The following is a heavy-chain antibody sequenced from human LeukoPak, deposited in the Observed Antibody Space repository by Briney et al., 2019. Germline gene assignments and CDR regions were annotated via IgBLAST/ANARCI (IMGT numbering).Heavy chain of an antibody. V-gene: IGHV3-23*01. CDR1: GFTFRSYS. D-gene: IGHD4/OR15-4a*01. J-gene: IGHJ3*02. CDR2: ISGSGVSV. CDR3: AKDRANSYAFDI. Sequence: GGSLRLSCTASGFTFRSYSMNWVRQAPGKGLEWVSTISGSGVSVYYADSVKGRFTISRDNSKNTLYLQMNSLRGEDTAVYYCAKDRANSYAFDIWGQGTMVTVSS.